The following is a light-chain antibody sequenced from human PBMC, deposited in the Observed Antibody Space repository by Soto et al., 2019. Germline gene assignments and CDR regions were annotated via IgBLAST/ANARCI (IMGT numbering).Light chain of an antibody. J-gene: IGKJ5*01. Sequence: DIQMTQSPSSLSASVGDRVTITCRASQSISIYLNWYQQKPGKPPKLLIYGASSLQSGVPSRFSGSGSGTDFTLTISSLQPEDFATYYCQQSSNTPITFGQGTRLEIK. V-gene: IGKV1-39*01. CDR3: QQSSNTPIT. CDR2: GAS. CDR1: QSISIY.